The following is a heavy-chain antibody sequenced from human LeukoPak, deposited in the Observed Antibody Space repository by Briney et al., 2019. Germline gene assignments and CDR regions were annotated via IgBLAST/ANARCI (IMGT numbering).Heavy chain of an antibody. D-gene: IGHD3-10*01. CDR1: GFTFSSYG. V-gene: IGHV3-30*18. CDR3: AKDRGYYGSGSYFDY. J-gene: IGHJ4*02. CDR2: ISYGGSNK. Sequence: GGSLRLSCAASGFTFSSYGMHWVRQAPGKGLEWVAVISYGGSNKYYADSVKGRFTISRYNSKNTLYLQMNSLRAEDTAVYYCAKDRGYYGSGSYFDYWGQGTLVTVSS.